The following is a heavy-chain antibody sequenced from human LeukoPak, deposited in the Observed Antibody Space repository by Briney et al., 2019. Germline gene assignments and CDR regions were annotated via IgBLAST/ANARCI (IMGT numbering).Heavy chain of an antibody. J-gene: IGHJ4*02. CDR1: GFTFSSYA. CDR2: ISGSGGST. V-gene: IGHV3-23*01. Sequence: GGSLRLSCAASGFTFSSYAMSWVRQAPGKGLEWVSAISGSGGSTYYADSVKGRFTISRDNSKNTLYLQMNSLRAEDTAVYYCANLRGANRMVALFDYWGQGTLVTVSS. CDR3: ANLRGANRMVALFDY. D-gene: IGHD1-14*01.